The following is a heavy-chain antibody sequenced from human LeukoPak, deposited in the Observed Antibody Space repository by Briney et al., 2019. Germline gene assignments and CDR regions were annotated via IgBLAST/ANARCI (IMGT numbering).Heavy chain of an antibody. CDR3: ARDRYDFWSGFDY. D-gene: IGHD3-3*01. CDR1: GFTVSSNY. Sequence: GGSLRLSCAASGFTVSSNYMSWVRQAPGKGLEWVSVIYSGGSTYYADSVKGRFTISRDNSKNTLYLQMNSLGAEDTAVYYCARDRYDFWSGFDYWGQGTLVTVSS. V-gene: IGHV3-66*01. CDR2: IYSGGST. J-gene: IGHJ4*02.